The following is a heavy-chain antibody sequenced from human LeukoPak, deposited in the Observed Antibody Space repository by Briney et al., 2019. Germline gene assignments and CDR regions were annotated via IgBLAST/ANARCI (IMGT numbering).Heavy chain of an antibody. CDR2: IYTSGST. CDR3: ARDPGNSAVAGQFDY. V-gene: IGHV4-4*07. D-gene: IGHD6-19*01. Sequence: SETLSLTCTVSGGSISSYYWSWIRQPAGKGLEWIGRIYTSGSTNYNPSLTSRVTMSVDTSKNQFSLTLSSVTAADTAVYYCARDPGNSAVAGQFDYWGQGTLVTVSS. CDR1: GGSISSYY. J-gene: IGHJ4*02.